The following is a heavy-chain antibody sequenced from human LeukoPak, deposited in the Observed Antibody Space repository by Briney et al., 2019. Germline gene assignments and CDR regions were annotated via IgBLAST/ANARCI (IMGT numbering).Heavy chain of an antibody. CDR3: ARAHYSGSFGY. D-gene: IGHD1-26*01. V-gene: IGHV3-20*04. Sequence: GGSLRLSCAASGFIFDDYGKSWVRQAPGKGLGWVSGINWNGGSTGYADSVKGRFTISRDNAKNSLYLQMNSLRAEDTALYYCARAHYSGSFGYWGQGTLVTVSS. J-gene: IGHJ4*02. CDR2: INWNGGST. CDR1: GFIFDDYG.